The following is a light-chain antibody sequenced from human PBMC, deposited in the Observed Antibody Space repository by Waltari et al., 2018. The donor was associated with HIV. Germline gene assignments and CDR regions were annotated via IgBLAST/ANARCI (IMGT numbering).Light chain of an antibody. CDR2: DAT. Sequence: EIVLTQSPATLSLSPGERATLSCRASQSLSNYFAWHQQKPGQAPRLLSFDATFRAAGIPARFRCSGSGTDFTLTISSLEPEDSAVYYCQQRSNSVTFGQGTRLEIK. CDR1: QSLSNY. CDR3: QQRSNSVT. V-gene: IGKV3-11*01. J-gene: IGKJ5*01.